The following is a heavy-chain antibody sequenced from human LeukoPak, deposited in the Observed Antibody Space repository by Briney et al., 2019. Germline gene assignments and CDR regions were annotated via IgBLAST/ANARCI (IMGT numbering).Heavy chain of an antibody. Sequence: GGSLRLSCAASGFTVSSSYMTWVRQAPGKGLEWVSIFYPGGSTYYADSVKGRFTISRDNSKNTLYLQMNSLRAEDTAVYYCARGGRSCSGATCYAYHFDSWGQGTLVTVSS. CDR2: FYPGGST. D-gene: IGHD2-15*01. CDR1: GFTVSSSY. J-gene: IGHJ4*02. CDR3: ARGGRSCSGATCYAYHFDS. V-gene: IGHV3-53*01.